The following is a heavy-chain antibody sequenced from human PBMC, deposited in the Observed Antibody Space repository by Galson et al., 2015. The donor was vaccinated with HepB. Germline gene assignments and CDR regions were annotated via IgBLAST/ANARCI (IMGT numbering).Heavy chain of an antibody. J-gene: IGHJ4*02. Sequence: SLRLSCAASGFTFSSYAMSWVRQAPGKGLEWVSAISGSGGSTYYADSVKGRFTISRDNSKNTLYLQMNSLRAEDTAVYYCAKVTAVAGTFDYWGQGTLVTVSS. CDR2: ISGSGGST. CDR1: GFTFSSYA. D-gene: IGHD6-19*01. V-gene: IGHV3-23*01. CDR3: AKVTAVAGTFDY.